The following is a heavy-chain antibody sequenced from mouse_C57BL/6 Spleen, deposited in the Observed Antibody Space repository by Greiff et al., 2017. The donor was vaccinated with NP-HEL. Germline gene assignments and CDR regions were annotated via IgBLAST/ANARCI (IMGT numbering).Heavy chain of an antibody. Sequence: VQLKQSGPGLVKPSQSLSLTCSVTGYSITSGYYWNWIRQFPGNNLEWMGYISYDGSNNYNPSLKNRISITRDTSKNQFFLKLNSVTTEDTATYYCARDGAPAMDYWGQGTSVTVSS. CDR3: ARDGAPAMDY. CDR1: GYSITSGYY. CDR2: ISYDGSN. J-gene: IGHJ4*01. V-gene: IGHV3-6*01.